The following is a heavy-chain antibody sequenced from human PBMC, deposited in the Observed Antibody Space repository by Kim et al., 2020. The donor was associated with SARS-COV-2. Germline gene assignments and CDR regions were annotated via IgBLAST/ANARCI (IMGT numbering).Heavy chain of an antibody. CDR3: ARGKAKLVWFGERVSWFDP. Sequence: ASVKVSCKASGYTFTGYYMHWVRQAPGQGLEWMGWINPNSGGTNYAQKFQGWVTMTRDTSISTAYMELSRLRSDDTAVYYCARGKAKLVWFGERVSWFDPWGQGTLVTVSS. CDR1: GYTFTGYY. V-gene: IGHV1-2*04. D-gene: IGHD3-10*01. J-gene: IGHJ5*02. CDR2: INPNSGGT.